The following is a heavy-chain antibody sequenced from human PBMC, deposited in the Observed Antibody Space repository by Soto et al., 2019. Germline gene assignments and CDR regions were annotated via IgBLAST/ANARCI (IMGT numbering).Heavy chain of an antibody. D-gene: IGHD2-15*01. Sequence: QITLKESGPTLVRPTQTLTLTCTFSGFSLSTSEVGVGWIRQPPGKALEWLAVIYWDDDKRYSPSLKSRLTITKDTSKNQVILTMTHMDPVDTATYYCALVIVVVVAATRVYALDIWGQGTMVTVSS. CDR1: GFSLSTSEVG. J-gene: IGHJ3*02. CDR2: IYWDDDK. CDR3: ALVIVVVVAATRVYALDI. V-gene: IGHV2-5*02.